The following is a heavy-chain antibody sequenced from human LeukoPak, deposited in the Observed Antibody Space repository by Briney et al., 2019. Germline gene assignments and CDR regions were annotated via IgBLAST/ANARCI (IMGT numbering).Heavy chain of an antibody. CDR2: INPNSGGT. V-gene: IGHV1-2*02. J-gene: IGHJ3*02. CDR3: ARQQLVRGYAFDI. D-gene: IGHD6-13*01. Sequence: GASVTVSCKASGYTFTGYYMHWVRQAPGQGLEWMGWINPNSGGTNYAQKFQGRVTMTRDTSISTAYMELSRLRSDDTAVYYCARQQLVRGYAFDIWGQGTMVTVSS. CDR1: GYTFTGYY.